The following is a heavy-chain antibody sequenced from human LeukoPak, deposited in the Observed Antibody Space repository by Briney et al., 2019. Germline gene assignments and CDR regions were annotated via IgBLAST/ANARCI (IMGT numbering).Heavy chain of an antibody. CDR3: ARDRSRDGYNLAY. Sequence: SETLSLTCTVSGGPISSYYWSWIRQPPGKGLEWIGYIYYSGSTNYNPSLKSRVTISLDTSKNQFSLKLSSVTAADTAVYYCARDRSRDGYNLAYWGQGTLVTVSS. V-gene: IGHV4-59*01. CDR2: IYYSGST. CDR1: GGPISSYY. D-gene: IGHD5-24*01. J-gene: IGHJ4*02.